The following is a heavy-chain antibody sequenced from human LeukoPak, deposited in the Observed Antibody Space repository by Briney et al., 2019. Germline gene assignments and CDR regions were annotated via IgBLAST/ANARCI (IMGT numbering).Heavy chain of an antibody. V-gene: IGHV3-15*01. D-gene: IGHD1-26*01. Sequence: GGSLRLSCAASGFTFSNAWMSWVHQAPGKGLEWVGRIKSKTDGGTTDYAAPVKGRFTISRDDSKNTLYLQMNSLKTEDTAVYYCAREIVGATWFDPWGQGTLVTVSS. CDR1: GFTFSNAW. CDR2: IKSKTDGGTT. CDR3: AREIVGATWFDP. J-gene: IGHJ5*02.